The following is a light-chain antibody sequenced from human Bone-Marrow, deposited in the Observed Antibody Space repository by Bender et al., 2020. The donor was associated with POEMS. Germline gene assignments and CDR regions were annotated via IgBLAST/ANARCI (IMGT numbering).Light chain of an antibody. CDR2: YDD. Sequence: QSVVTQPPSLSEAPRQRVTISCSGSSSNIGADFDVHWYQQLPGGAPKLLIYYDDLLTPGVSDRFSASKSGTSASLAISELQSEDEALYYCSAWDDSLSGWVFGGGTKLTVL. J-gene: IGLJ3*02. CDR3: SAWDDSLSGWV. CDR1: SSNIGADFD. V-gene: IGLV1-36*01.